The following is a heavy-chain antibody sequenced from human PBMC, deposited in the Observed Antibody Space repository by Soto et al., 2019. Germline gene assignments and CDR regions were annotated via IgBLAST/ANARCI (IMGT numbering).Heavy chain of an antibody. CDR3: ARGPSTVATWLDY. D-gene: IGHD4-17*01. V-gene: IGHV3-64*02. Sequence: EVQLVESGEGLVQPGGSLRLSCAASGFTFSNYAMHWVRQAPGKGLEYVSAISGNGFSTYYGDSVRGRFIISRDNSKNPLYLQMGSLRAGDMAVYYCARGPSTVATWLDYWGQGTLVTVS. CDR2: ISGNGFST. CDR1: GFTFSNYA. J-gene: IGHJ4*02.